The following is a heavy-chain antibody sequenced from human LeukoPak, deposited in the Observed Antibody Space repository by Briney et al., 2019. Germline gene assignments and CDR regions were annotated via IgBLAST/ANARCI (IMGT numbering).Heavy chain of an antibody. CDR2: ISAYNGNT. J-gene: IGHJ6*02. V-gene: IGHV1-18*01. Sequence: ASVKVSCKASGYTFTSYGISWVRQAPGQGLEWMGWISAYNGNTNYEQKFQGRVTMTRNTSISTAYMELSSLRSEDTAVYYCATAAISYYYGMDVWGQGTTVTVSS. CDR1: GYTFTSYG. D-gene: IGHD5-24*01. CDR3: ATAAISYYYGMDV.